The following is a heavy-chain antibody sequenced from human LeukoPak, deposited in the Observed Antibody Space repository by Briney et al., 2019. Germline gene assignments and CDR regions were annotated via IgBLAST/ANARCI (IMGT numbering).Heavy chain of an antibody. CDR2: SRPSAGSA. D-gene: IGHD2-15*01. J-gene: IGHJ3*02. V-gene: IGHV1-46*01. CDR1: RYTLTSYIFTDWS. CDR3: ARNGWVGAAQVGAFDT. Sequence: ASVKDSCKASRYTLTSYIFTDWSKHRLRQGPGQRLVWMGISRPSAGSASYPEQCQCRVTMDRDTTTSTVYMEVSSLKSEDTAVYYCARNGWVGAAQVGAFDTWGQGTMVTVSP.